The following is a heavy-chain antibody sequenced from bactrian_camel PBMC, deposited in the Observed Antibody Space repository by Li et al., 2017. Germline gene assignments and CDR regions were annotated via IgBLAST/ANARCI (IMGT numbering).Heavy chain of an antibody. CDR2: INSGGGST. V-gene: IGHV3S40*01. Sequence: VQLVESGGGLVQPGESLRLSCAASGFTFSSYYMSWVRQAPGKGLEWVSGINSGGGSTYYADSVKGRFTISRDDAKNTLYLQLNSVKTEDTAMYYCARGFRPGLGQGTQVTVS. J-gene: IGHJ4*01. CDR1: GFTFSSYY. D-gene: IGHD5*01.